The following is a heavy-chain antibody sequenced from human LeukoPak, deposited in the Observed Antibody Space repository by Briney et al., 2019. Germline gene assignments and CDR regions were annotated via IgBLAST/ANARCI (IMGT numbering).Heavy chain of an antibody. CDR1: GFTFSSYW. CDR3: ARDFLTYYYDSSGYYDQTDY. D-gene: IGHD3-22*01. J-gene: IGHJ4*02. CDR2: IKQDGSEK. Sequence: GGSLRLSCAASGFTFSSYWMSWVRQAPGKGLEWVANIKQDGSEKYYVDSVKGRFTISRDNAKNSLYLQMNSLRAEDTAVYYCARDFLTYYYDSSGYYDQTDYWGQGTLVTVSS. V-gene: IGHV3-7*01.